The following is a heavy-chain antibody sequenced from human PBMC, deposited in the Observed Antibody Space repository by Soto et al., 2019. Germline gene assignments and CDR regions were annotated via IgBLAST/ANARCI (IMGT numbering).Heavy chain of an antibody. V-gene: IGHV1-69*13. D-gene: IGHD2-15*01. Sequence: SVKVSCKASGGTFSSYAISWVRHAPGQGLEWMGGIIPIFGTANYAQKFQGRVTITADESTSTAYMELSSLRSEDTAVYYCARDRDIVVVVAVHDAFDIWGQGTMVTVSS. J-gene: IGHJ3*02. CDR2: IIPIFGTA. CDR1: GGTFSSYA. CDR3: ARDRDIVVVVAVHDAFDI.